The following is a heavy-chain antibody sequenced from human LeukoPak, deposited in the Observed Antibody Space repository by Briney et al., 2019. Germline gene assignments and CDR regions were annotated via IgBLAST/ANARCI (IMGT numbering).Heavy chain of an antibody. V-gene: IGHV3-23*01. CDR1: GFTFSSYD. CDR3: TKDLQAARPAY. J-gene: IGHJ4*02. D-gene: IGHD6-6*01. CDR2: ISASGAST. Sequence: GGSLRPSCAAAGFTFSSYDIRWVRQAPGKGLEWVSSISASGASTYYAASVNRRFAISRDYSKNTLFLQMSSLRDDDTAIYYCTKDLQAARPAYWGQGILVTVSS.